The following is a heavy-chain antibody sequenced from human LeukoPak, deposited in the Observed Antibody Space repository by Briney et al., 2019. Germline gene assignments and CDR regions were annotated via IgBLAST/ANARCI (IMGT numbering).Heavy chain of an antibody. CDR2: IVPIFGTA. CDR1: GGTFSSYA. J-gene: IGHJ4*02. D-gene: IGHD6-13*01. CDR3: ARDGVGSSSWYYFDY. V-gene: IGHV1-69*05. Sequence: SVKVSCKASGGTFSSYAISWVRQAPGQGLEWMGRIVPIFGTANYAQKFQGRVTITTDESTSTAYMELSSLRSEGTAVYYCARDGVGSSSWYYFDYWGQGTLVTVSS.